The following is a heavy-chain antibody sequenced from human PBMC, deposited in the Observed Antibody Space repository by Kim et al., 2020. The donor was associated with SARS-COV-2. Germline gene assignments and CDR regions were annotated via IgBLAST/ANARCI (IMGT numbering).Heavy chain of an antibody. V-gene: IGHV1-46*01. Sequence: NYARGFRGRVTVTRDTSTSTLYMELTSLRSEDTAVYYCAREGESLKHFDYWGQGTLVTVSS. CDR3: AREGESLKHFDY. J-gene: IGHJ4*02. D-gene: IGHD3-16*01.